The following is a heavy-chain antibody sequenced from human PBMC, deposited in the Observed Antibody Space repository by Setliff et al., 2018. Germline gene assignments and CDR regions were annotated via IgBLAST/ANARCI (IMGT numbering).Heavy chain of an antibody. Sequence: PGGSLRLSCAASGFTFSDAWMNWVRQAPGKGLEWVGRIKSKADGGTADFAAPVKGRFTISRDDSKNTMSLQMNSLKTEDTAVYFCATRLGDFWGQGTLVTVSS. CDR1: GFTFSDAW. CDR3: ATRLGDF. V-gene: IGHV3-15*01. J-gene: IGHJ4*02. CDR2: IKSKADGGTA.